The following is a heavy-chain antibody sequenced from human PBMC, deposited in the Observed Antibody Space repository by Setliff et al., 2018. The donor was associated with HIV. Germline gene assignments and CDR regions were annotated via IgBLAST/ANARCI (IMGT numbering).Heavy chain of an antibody. J-gene: IGHJ5*02. CDR2: ISAYNGNT. CDR3: AIWFGELLSRGDWFDP. Sequence: ASVKVSCKASGYTFTSYGISWVRQAPGQGLEWMGWISAYNGNTNYAQKLQGRVTMTTDTSTSTAYMELRSLRSDDTAVYYCAIWFGELLSRGDWFDPWGQGTLVTVS. CDR1: GYTFTSYG. V-gene: IGHV1-18*01. D-gene: IGHD3-10*01.